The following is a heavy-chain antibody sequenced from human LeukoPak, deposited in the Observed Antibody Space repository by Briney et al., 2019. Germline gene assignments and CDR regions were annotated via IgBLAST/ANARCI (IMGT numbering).Heavy chain of an antibody. D-gene: IGHD3-10*01. V-gene: IGHV4-59*01. Sequence: SETLSLTCTVSGGSISRYYWSWIRQPPGKGLEGIGYIYYSGSTNYNPSLKSRVTISVDTSKNQCSLKLSSVTAADTAVYYCARLMVRGVIGWFDPWGQGTLVTVSS. CDR3: ARLMVRGVIGWFDP. J-gene: IGHJ5*02. CDR1: GGSISRYY. CDR2: IYYSGST.